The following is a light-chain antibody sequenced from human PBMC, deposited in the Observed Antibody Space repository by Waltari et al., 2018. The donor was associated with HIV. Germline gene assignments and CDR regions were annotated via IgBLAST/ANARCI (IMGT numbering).Light chain of an antibody. CDR1: TIGTKA. J-gene: IGLJ3*02. CDR3: QVWHYSVV. Sequence: SYELTQPFSVSVALGQTVRITCAGSTIGTKAVHWYQQRPGQAPLLVIFNDRNRPSGIPERFSGSKSWNTATLTISGAQAGDEADYYCQVWHYSVVFGGGTKLTVL. CDR2: NDR. V-gene: IGLV3-9*01.